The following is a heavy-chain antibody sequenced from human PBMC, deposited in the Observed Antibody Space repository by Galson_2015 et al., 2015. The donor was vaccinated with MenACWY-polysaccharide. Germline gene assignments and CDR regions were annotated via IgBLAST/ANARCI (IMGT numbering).Heavy chain of an antibody. V-gene: IGHV1-69*02. CDR3: ASLLGEAPAQTGAFEI. CDR1: GGSFSTFS. D-gene: IGHD3-16*01. CDR2: IIPGLDKP. J-gene: IGHJ3*02. Sequence: SVKVSCKASGGSFSTFSFNWVRQAPGQGLEWMGRIIPGLDKPNYAQKFQGRVTITADQSTGTAYMELSSLRSEDTAVYYCASLLGEAPAQTGAFEIWGQGAVVIVSS.